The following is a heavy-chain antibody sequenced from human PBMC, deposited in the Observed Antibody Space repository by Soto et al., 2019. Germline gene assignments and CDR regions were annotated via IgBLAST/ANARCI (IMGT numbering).Heavy chain of an antibody. CDR2: IWYDGSNK. Sequence: GGSLRLSXAASGFTFSSYGMHWVRQAPGKGLEWVAVIWYDGSNKYYADSVKGRFTISRDNSKNTLYLQMNSLRAEDTAVYYCARVIGSSSWYYYGMDVWGQGTTVTVSS. CDR1: GFTFSSYG. CDR3: ARVIGSSSWYYYGMDV. J-gene: IGHJ6*02. D-gene: IGHD6-13*01. V-gene: IGHV3-33*01.